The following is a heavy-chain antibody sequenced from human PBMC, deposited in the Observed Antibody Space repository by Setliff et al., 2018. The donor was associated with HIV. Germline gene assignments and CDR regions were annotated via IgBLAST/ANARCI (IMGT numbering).Heavy chain of an antibody. Sequence: LRLSCAASGFTFSSYWMSWVRQAPGKGLEWVANIKQDGSEKYYVDSVKGRFTIPRDDAKNSLYLQMNSLWAEDTAVYYCARDRHCSGGSCTSYYGMDVWGQGTTVTVSS. J-gene: IGHJ6*02. CDR3: ARDRHCSGGSCTSYYGMDV. D-gene: IGHD2-15*01. CDR1: GFTFSSYW. V-gene: IGHV3-7*01. CDR2: IKQDGSEK.